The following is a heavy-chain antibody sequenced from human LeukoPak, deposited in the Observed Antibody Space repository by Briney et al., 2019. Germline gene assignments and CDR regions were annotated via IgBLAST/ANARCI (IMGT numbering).Heavy chain of an antibody. CDR3: ARDTSPGITGTY. CDR2: IYHDGRI. J-gene: IGHJ4*02. Sequence: VKPSQTLSLTCTVSGYSITNGYYWGWIRQPPGKGLEWIGSIYHDGRIDYNPSLKSRVTISRDTSNDQFSLKLSSVTAADTAMYYCARDTSPGITGTYWGQGTLVTVSS. D-gene: IGHD1-20*01. V-gene: IGHV4-38-2*02. CDR1: GYSITNGYY.